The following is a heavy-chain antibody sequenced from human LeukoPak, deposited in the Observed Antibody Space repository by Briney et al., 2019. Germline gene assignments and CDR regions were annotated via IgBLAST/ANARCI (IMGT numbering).Heavy chain of an antibody. D-gene: IGHD6-13*01. V-gene: IGHV4-34*01. CDR3: ARASRDIAAAGREVGYFDY. CDR1: GGSFSGYY. Sequence: SETLSLTCAVYGGSFSGYYWSWIRQPPGKGLEWIGEINHSGSTNYNPSLKSRVTISVGTSKNQFSLKLSSVTAADTAVYYCARASRDIAAAGREVGYFDYWGQGTLVTVSS. J-gene: IGHJ4*02. CDR2: INHSGST.